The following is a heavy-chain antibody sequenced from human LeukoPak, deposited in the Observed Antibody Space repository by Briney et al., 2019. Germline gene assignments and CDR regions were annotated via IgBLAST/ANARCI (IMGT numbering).Heavy chain of an antibody. V-gene: IGHV1-8*03. D-gene: IGHD2-15*01. J-gene: IGHJ4*02. CDR1: GYTFTSYD. CDR2: MNPNSGNT. Sequence: ASVKVSCKASGYTFTSYDINWVRQATGQGLEWMGWMNPNSGNTGYAQKFQGRVTITRNTPISTAYMELSSLRSDDTAVYYCARAVCSGGSCYEDGDYWGQGTLVTVSS. CDR3: ARAVCSGGSCYEDGDY.